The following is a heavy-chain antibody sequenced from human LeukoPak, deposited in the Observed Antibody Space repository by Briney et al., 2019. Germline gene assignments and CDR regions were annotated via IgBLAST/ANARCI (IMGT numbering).Heavy chain of an antibody. Sequence: SETLSLTCTVSGYSISSGYYWGWIRQPPEKGLEWIGSIFHNGNTYYNPSLKSRVTVSVDTSKNQFSLKLSSVTAADTAVYYCARSSSWLGPIDYWGQGTLVTVSS. CDR1: GYSISSGYY. CDR3: ARSSSWLGPIDY. J-gene: IGHJ4*02. D-gene: IGHD6-13*01. V-gene: IGHV4-38-2*02. CDR2: IFHNGNT.